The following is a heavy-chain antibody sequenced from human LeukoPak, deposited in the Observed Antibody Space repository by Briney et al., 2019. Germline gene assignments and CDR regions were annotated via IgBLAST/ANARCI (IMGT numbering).Heavy chain of an antibody. CDR1: GGSISSGDYY. CDR3: ARGGRRTAAAGKNFDY. CDR2: IYYSGST. V-gene: IGHV4-30-4*01. J-gene: IGHJ4*02. Sequence: SETLSLTCTVSGGSISSGDYYWSWIRQPPGKGLEWIGYIYYSGSTYYNPSLKSRVTISVDTSKNQFSLKLSSVTAADTAVYYCARGGRRTAAAGKNFDYWGQGTLVTVSS. D-gene: IGHD6-13*01.